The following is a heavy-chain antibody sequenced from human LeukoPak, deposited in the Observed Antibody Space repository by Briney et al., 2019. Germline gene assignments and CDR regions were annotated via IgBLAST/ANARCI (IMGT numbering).Heavy chain of an antibody. V-gene: IGHV4-39*07. J-gene: IGHJ5*02. CDR2: FSYGGST. Sequence: SETLSLTCSVSGGSISSSSYFWGWIRQPPGKGLEWIGSFSYGGSTYYNPSLKSRVTISVDTSKNRFSLKLSSVTAADTAVYYCAKMAPRPYYYDSGSPRNNWFDPWGQGTLVTVSS. CDR3: AKMAPRPYYYDSGSPRNNWFDP. D-gene: IGHD3-10*01. CDR1: GGSISSSSYF.